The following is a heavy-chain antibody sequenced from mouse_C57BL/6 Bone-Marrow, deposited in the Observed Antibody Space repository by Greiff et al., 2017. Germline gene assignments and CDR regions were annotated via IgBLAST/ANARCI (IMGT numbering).Heavy chain of an antibody. CDR3: ARDYYGAGAD. CDR2: IHPNSGST. Sequence: QVQLKQPGAELVKPGASVKLSCKASGYTFTSYWMHWVKQRPGQGLEWIGMIHPNSGSTNYNEKFKSKATLTVDKSSSTAYMQLSSLTSEDSAVYYCARDYYGAGADWGQGTLVTVSA. CDR1: GYTFTSYW. D-gene: IGHD1-1*01. V-gene: IGHV1-64*01. J-gene: IGHJ3*01.